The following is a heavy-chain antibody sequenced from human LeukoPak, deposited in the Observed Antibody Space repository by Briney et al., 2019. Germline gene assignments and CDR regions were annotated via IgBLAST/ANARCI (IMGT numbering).Heavy chain of an antibody. V-gene: IGHV3-30-3*01. J-gene: IGHJ4*02. CDR3: ARGNPGAPLDY. CDR2: ISYDGSNK. D-gene: IGHD1-26*01. Sequence: GRSLRLSCAASGFTFSSYAMHWVRQAPGKGLEWVAVISYDGSNKYYADSVKGRFTISRDNSKNTLYLQMNSLRAEDTAVYYCARGNPGAPLDYWGQGTLVTVSS. CDR1: GFTFSSYA.